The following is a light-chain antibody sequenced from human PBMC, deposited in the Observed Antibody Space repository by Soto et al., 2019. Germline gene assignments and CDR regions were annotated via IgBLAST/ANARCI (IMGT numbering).Light chain of an antibody. CDR3: QQFSSYPLT. V-gene: IGKV3-20*01. CDR2: DAS. J-gene: IGKJ4*01. Sequence: ELVLTRARGTLALSPGESATPRFRPSPTVRNNYLAWYQQKPGQAPRLLIYDASSRATGIPDRFCGGGSGTDFTLTISRLEPEDFAVYYCQQFSSYPLTFGGGTKVDIK. CDR1: PTVRNNY.